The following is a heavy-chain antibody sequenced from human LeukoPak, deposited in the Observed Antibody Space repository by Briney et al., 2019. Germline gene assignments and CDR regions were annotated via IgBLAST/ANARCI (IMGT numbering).Heavy chain of an antibody. CDR2: VYSDGRT. CDR1: GFIFSSTY. J-gene: IGHJ6*02. Sequence: GGSLRLSCAASGFIFSSTYMSWIRQAPGKGLEWVSVVYSDGRTYYADSVKGRFTISRDNSKNTLYLQMNSLRAEDTAVYYCARLPSGDVWGQGTTVTVSS. V-gene: IGHV3-66*04. CDR3: ARLPSGDV.